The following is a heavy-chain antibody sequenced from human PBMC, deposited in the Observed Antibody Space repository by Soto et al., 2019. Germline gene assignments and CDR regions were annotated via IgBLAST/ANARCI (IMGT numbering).Heavy chain of an antibody. CDR2: IDPSDSYT. CDR3: ARLVRYDSSGYPVGP. D-gene: IGHD3-22*01. V-gene: IGHV5-10-1*01. J-gene: IGHJ5*02. Sequence: XESLKISCKGSGYSFTSYWISWVRQMPGKGLEWMGRIDPSDSYTNYSPSFQGHVTISADKSISTAYLQWSSLKASDTAMYYCARLVRYDSSGYPVGPWGQGTLVTVSS. CDR1: GYSFTSYW.